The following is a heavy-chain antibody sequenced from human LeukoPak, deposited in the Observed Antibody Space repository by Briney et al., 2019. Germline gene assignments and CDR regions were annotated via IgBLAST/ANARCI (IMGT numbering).Heavy chain of an antibody. CDR3: AKYGDTRMITGAGHFDF. D-gene: IGHD3-16*01. J-gene: IGHJ4*02. V-gene: IGHV3-23*01. CDR2: IRAGGGST. CDR1: GFTFSSYA. Sequence: GGSLRLSCEASGFTFSSYAMTWVRQAPGKGLEWVSGIRAGGGSTYYADSVKGRFTISRDNSKNTLYLQMNSLTAEDTAVYYCAKYGDTRMITGAGHFDFWGQGTLVTVSS.